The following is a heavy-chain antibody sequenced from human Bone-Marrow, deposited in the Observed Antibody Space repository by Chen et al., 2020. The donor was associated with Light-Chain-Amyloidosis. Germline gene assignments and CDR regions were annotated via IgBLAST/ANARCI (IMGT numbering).Heavy chain of an antibody. CDR3: ASYNGGAALNI. D-gene: IGHD3-16*01. CDR2: IKEDGSEK. V-gene: IGHV3-7*01. J-gene: IGHJ3*02. CDR1: GLAFSRYW. Sequence: EVQLVESGGGLVQAGGSLRLSCAASGLAFSRYWMSWVRQAPGKGLEWVTNIKEDGSEKYYVDSVKGRFTISRDNAKNSVYLQMNSLKDEDTALYYCASYNGGAALNIWGQGTMVTVSS.